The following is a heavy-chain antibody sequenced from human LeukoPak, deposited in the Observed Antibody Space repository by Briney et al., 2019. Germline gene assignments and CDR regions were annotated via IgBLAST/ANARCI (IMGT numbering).Heavy chain of an antibody. V-gene: IGHV4-30-4*08. Sequence: SETLSLTCTVSGGSISSGDYYWSWLRQPPGKGLEWIGYIYYSGGTYYNPSLKSRVTISVDTSKNQFSLKLSSVTAADTAVYYCARLGGLRAFDIWGQGTMVTVSS. D-gene: IGHD5-12*01. J-gene: IGHJ3*02. CDR3: ARLGGLRAFDI. CDR1: GGSISSGDYY. CDR2: IYYSGGT.